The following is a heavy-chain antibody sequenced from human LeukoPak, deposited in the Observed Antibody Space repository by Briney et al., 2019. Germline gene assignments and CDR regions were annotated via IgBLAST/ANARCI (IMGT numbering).Heavy chain of an antibody. Sequence: GGSLRLSCAASGFTFSSYAMNWVRQAPGKGLEWVSTVSTTGGNTYHADSVKGRFTISRDNSKNTLYLQMNSLRAEDTAVYYCAKDRSVKPDDYWGQGTLVTVSS. D-gene: IGHD3-16*02. CDR3: AKDRSVKPDDY. CDR2: VSTTGGNT. CDR1: GFTFSSYA. V-gene: IGHV3-23*01. J-gene: IGHJ4*02.